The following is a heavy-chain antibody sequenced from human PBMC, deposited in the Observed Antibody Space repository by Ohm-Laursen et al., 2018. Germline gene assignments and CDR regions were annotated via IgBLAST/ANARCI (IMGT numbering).Heavy chain of an antibody. CDR1: GGSFSGYY. D-gene: IGHD2-21*01. CDR3: ARILWPDTDY. Sequence: TLSLTCAVYGGSFSGYYWNWIRQPPGKGLEWIGEINHSGSTNYNPSLKSRVTISVDTSKNQFSLKLRSVTAADTAVYYCARILWPDTDYWGQGTLVTVSS. V-gene: IGHV4-34*01. J-gene: IGHJ4*02. CDR2: INHSGST.